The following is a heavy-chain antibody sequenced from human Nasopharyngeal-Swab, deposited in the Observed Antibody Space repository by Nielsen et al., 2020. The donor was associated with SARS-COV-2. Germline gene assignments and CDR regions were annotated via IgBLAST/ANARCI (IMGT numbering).Heavy chain of an antibody. Sequence: GGSLRLSCAASGFTSSNYWMTWVRQAPGKGLEWVANIKQDGSKQNYVDSVKGRFTNSRDDAMNSLYLQMNSLRAEDTAVYYCATHNDYRFENWGQGTLVSVSS. CDR2: IKQDGSKQ. V-gene: IGHV3-7*05. CDR3: ATHNDYRFEN. D-gene: IGHD4-11*01. J-gene: IGHJ4*02. CDR1: GFTSSNYW.